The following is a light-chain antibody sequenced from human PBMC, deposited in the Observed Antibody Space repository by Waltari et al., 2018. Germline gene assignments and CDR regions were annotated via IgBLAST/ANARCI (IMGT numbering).Light chain of an antibody. CDR3: AAWDDSLNGRYV. V-gene: IGLV1-44*01. CDR1: SSNIGSNT. J-gene: IGLJ1*01. Sequence: QSVLTQPPSASGTPGQRVTISCSGSSSNIGSNTVNWYQQLPGTAPKLLIFSNNPRPSGVPDRFPGSKSGTSASLAISGLQSEDEADYYCAAWDDSLNGRYVFGTGTKVTVL. CDR2: SNN.